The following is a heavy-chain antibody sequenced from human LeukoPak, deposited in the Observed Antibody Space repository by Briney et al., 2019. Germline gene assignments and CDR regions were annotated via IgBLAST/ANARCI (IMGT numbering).Heavy chain of an antibody. J-gene: IGHJ4*02. CDR1: GYTFTSYG. CDR3: ARTSTTVTTMFDY. V-gene: IGHV1-18*01. D-gene: IGHD4-17*01. CDR2: ISAYNGNT. Sequence: EASVKVSCKASGYTFTSYGIRWVRQAPGQGLEWMGWISAYNGNTNYAQKLQGRVTMTTDTSTSTAYMELRSLRSDDPAVYYCARTSTTVTTMFDYWGQGTLVTVSS.